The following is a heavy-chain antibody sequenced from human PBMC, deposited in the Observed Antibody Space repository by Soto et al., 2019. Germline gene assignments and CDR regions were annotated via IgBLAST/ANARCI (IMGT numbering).Heavy chain of an antibody. CDR3: TRETVAGITGLDY. CDR1: GFNVGAFA. Sequence: PGGSLRLSCAASGFNVGAFAVNWVRQAPGKGLEWVSGISVSDAFIYYADPVRGRFSISRDASENILYLQMNSLRVDDTALYYCTRETVAGITGLDYWGPGTLVTVSS. D-gene: IGHD1-20*01. CDR2: ISVSDAFI. J-gene: IGHJ4*02. V-gene: IGHV3-23*01.